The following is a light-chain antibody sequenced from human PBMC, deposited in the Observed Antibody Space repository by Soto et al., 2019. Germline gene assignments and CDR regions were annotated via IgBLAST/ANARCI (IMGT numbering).Light chain of an antibody. V-gene: IGKV3-15*01. CDR3: QQYNTWPPFT. CDR1: QSVTAN. Sequence: EIVMTQSPSSLSVSPGERATLSCRASQSVTANLAWYQQKPGQAPRLLIYNGVTRATGIPARFTGSGSGREYTLTINSLQSEDVAMYYCQQYNTWPPFTFGPGTKV. J-gene: IGKJ3*01. CDR2: NGV.